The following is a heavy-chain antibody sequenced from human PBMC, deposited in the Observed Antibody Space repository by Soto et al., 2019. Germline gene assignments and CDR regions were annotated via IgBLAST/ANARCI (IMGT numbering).Heavy chain of an antibody. CDR2: IIPIFGTA. CDR1: GGTFSSYA. J-gene: IGHJ6*02. Sequence: QVQLVQSGAEVKKPGSSVKVSCKASGGTFSSYAISWVRQAPGQGLEWMGGIIPIFGTANYAQKFQGRVTITADDSTSTAYMELSTLRSEDTAVYYCAREGIVVVVAGGPYYYGMDVCGQGTTVTVSS. V-gene: IGHV1-69*12. CDR3: AREGIVVVVAGGPYYYGMDV. D-gene: IGHD2-15*01.